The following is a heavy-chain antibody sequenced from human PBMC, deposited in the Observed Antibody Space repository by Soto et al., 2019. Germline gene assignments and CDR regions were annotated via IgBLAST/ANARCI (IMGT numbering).Heavy chain of an antibody. Sequence: GGSLRLSCSGSGFTFRDYALTWFRQTPGKGLECVGFIRSEAYGGTPDYAAPVQGRFTISRDDFRGVAYLQMDSLRSEDTGVYYCSTLPRNRRRSPFNCWGQGTQVTVSS. D-gene: IGHD2-15*01. CDR1: GFTFRDYA. CDR3: STLPRNRRRSPFNC. CDR2: IRSEAYGGTP. J-gene: IGHJ4*02. V-gene: IGHV3-49*03.